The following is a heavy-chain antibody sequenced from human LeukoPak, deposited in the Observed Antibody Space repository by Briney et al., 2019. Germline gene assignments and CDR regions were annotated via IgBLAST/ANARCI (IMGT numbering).Heavy chain of an antibody. V-gene: IGHV1-18*04. D-gene: IGHD3-9*01. J-gene: IGHJ4*02. CDR3: ARDEGVLRYFDWLFGFDY. CDR1: GYTFTSYG. CDR2: ISAYNGNT. Sequence: ASVKVSCKASGYTFTSYGISCVRQAPGQGLERMGWISAYNGNTNYAQKLQGRVTMTTDTSTSTAYMELRSLRSDDTAVYYCARDEGVLRYFDWLFGFDYWGQGTLVTVSS.